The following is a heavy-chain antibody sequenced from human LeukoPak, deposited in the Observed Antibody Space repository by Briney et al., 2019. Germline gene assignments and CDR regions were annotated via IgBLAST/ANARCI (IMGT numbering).Heavy chain of an antibody. CDR1: GGSISSCNW. V-gene: IGHV4-4*02. CDR2: IHHSGST. J-gene: IGHJ5*02. Sequence: SETLSLTCAVSGGSISSCNWWSWVRQPPGKGLEWIGEIHHSGSTYYNPSLKSRVTISVDKSRNQFSLKLSSVTAADTAVYYCSREGYSCPNWFDTWGQGTLVTVSS. D-gene: IGHD4-11*01. CDR3: SREGYSCPNWFDT.